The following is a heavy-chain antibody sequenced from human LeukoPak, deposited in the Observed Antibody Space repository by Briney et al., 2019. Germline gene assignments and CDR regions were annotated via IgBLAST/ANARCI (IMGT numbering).Heavy chain of an antibody. CDR1: GFTFSSYG. J-gene: IGHJ6*03. D-gene: IGHD2-8*01. V-gene: IGHV3-30*02. CDR2: IRYDGSNK. CDR3: AKDRCSNGVGCYYYYMDV. Sequence: GGSLRLSCAASGFTFSSYGMHWVRQAPGKGLEWVAFIRYDGSNKYYADSVKGRFSISRDSSKNILYLQMNSLRAEDTAVYYCAKDRCSNGVGCYYYYMDVWGKGTRSPSP.